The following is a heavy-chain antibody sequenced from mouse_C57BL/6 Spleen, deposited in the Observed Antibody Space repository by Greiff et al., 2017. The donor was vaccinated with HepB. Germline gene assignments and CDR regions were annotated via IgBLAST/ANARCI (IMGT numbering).Heavy chain of an antibody. CDR1: GFNIKDDY. J-gene: IGHJ2*01. Sequence: VQLKESGAELVRPGASVKLSCTASGFNIKDDYMHWVKQRPEQGLEWIGWIDPENGDTEYASKFQGKATITADTSSNTAYLQLSSLTSEDTAVYYCTTGTTAVAARDYWGQGTTLTVSS. V-gene: IGHV14-4*01. D-gene: IGHD1-1*01. CDR2: IDPENGDT. CDR3: TTGTTAVAARDY.